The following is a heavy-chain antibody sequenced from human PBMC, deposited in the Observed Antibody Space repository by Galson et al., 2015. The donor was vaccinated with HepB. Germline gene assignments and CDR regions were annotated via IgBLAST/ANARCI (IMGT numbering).Heavy chain of an antibody. V-gene: IGHV3-30*04. Sequence: SCKASGYTFTSYAMHWVRQAPGKGLEWVAVISYDGSNKYYADSVKGRFTISRDNSKNTLYLQMNSLRAEDTAVYYCARPIASTVTRDWYFDLWGRGTLVTVSS. D-gene: IGHD4-17*01. CDR3: ARPIASTVTRDWYFDL. CDR1: GYTFTSYA. CDR2: ISYDGSNK. J-gene: IGHJ2*01.